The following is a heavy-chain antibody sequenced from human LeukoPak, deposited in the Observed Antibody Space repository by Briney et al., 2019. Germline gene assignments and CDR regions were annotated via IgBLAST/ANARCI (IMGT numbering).Heavy chain of an antibody. J-gene: IGHJ4*02. D-gene: IGHD6-19*01. CDR3: ARDMSGGWYYFDY. Sequence: PGGSLRLSCAASGFTVSSHYMSWVRQAPGKGLEWVSVIYSGGSTYYADSVKGRFTISRDNSKNTLYLQMNSLRAEDTAVYYCARDMSGGWYYFDYWGQGTLVTVSS. CDR2: IYSGGST. CDR1: GFTVSSHY. V-gene: IGHV3-53*01.